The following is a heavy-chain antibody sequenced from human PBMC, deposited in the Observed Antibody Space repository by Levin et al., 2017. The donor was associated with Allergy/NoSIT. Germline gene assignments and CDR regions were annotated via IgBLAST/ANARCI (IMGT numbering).Heavy chain of an antibody. CDR1: GYTFTGYY. Sequence: GESLKISCKASGYTFTGYYMHWVRQAPGQGLEWMGRINPNSGGTNYAQKFQGRVTMTRDTSISTAYMELSRLRSDDTAVYYCARGLYYDYVWGSYRHSAHDYWGQGTLVTVSS. CDR2: INPNSGGT. CDR3: ARGLYYDYVWGSYRHSAHDY. V-gene: IGHV1-2*06. J-gene: IGHJ4*02. D-gene: IGHD3-16*02.